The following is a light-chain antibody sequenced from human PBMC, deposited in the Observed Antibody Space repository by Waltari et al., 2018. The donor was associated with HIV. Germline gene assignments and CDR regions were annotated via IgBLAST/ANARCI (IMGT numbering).Light chain of an antibody. Sequence: QTVVTQEPSFSVSPGGTVTLTCGLSSGSVSASYCPSWYQQTPGQAPRTRIYSTTTRSAGVPDRLSGSILGNKAALTITGAQADDESVYYCSLYMGGGIWVFGGGTKLTVL. CDR3: SLYMGGGIWV. J-gene: IGLJ3*02. CDR1: SGSVSASYC. CDR2: STT. V-gene: IGLV8-61*01.